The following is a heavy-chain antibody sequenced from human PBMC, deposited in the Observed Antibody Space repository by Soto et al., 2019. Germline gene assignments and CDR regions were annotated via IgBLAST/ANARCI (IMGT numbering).Heavy chain of an antibody. CDR3: ARGARSWIAAAGTFDP. D-gene: IGHD6-13*01. Sequence: PSETLSLTCAVSGGSISSSNLWSWVRQPPGKGLEWIGEIYHSGSTNYNPSLKSRVTISVDKSKNQFSLKLSSVTAADTAVYYCARGARSWIAAAGTFDPWGQGTLVTVSS. CDR2: IYHSGST. V-gene: IGHV4-4*02. J-gene: IGHJ5*02. CDR1: GGSISSSNL.